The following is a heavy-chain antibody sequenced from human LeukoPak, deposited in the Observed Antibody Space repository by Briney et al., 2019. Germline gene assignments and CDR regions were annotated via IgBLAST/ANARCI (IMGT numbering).Heavy chain of an antibody. CDR2: ISAYNGNT. CDR1: GYTFTSYG. Sequence: EASVKVSCKASGYTFTSYGISWVRQAPGQGLEWMGWISAYNGNTNYAQKLQGRVTMTTDTSTSTAYMELRSLRSDDTAVYYCARLPGEYDYYDSSGYYFWPFWGQGTLVTVSS. V-gene: IGHV1-18*01. D-gene: IGHD3-22*01. J-gene: IGHJ4*02. CDR3: ARLPGEYDYYDSSGYYFWPF.